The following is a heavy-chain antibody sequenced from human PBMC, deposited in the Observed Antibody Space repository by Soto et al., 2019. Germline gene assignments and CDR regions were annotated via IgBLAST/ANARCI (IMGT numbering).Heavy chain of an antibody. D-gene: IGHD2-21*01. CDR3: AKVNVEMATIPPLDY. V-gene: IGHV3-30*18. CDR2: ISYDGSNK. J-gene: IGHJ4*02. Sequence: PGGSLRLSCAASGFTFSSYGMHWVRQAPGKGLEWVAVISYDGSNKYYADSVKGRFTISRDNSKNTLYLQMNSLRAEDTAVYYCAKVNVEMATIPPLDYWGQGT. CDR1: GFTFSSYG.